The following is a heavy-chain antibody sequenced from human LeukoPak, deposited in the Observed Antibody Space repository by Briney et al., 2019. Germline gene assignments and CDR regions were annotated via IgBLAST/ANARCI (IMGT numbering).Heavy chain of an antibody. CDR2: IIPIFGTA. J-gene: IGHJ4*02. V-gene: IGHV1-69*13. CDR1: GYTFTSYG. D-gene: IGHD3-9*01. Sequence: ASVKVSCKASGYTFTSYGISWVRQAPGQGLEWMGGIIPIFGTANYAQKFQGRVTITADESTSTAYMELSSLRSEDTAVYYCARAGSYYDILTGYPEYYFDYWGKGTLVTVSS. CDR3: ARAGSYYDILTGYPEYYFDY.